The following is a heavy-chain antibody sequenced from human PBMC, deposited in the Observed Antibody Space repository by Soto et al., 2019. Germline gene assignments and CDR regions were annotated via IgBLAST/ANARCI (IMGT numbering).Heavy chain of an antibody. J-gene: IGHJ4*02. CDR1: GFTFSSYG. D-gene: IGHD3-3*01. CDR3: ARFLEWLSPDY. CDR2: IWYDGSNK. Sequence: GGSLRLSCGASGFTFSSYGMHWVRQAPGKGLEWVAVIWYDGSNKYYADSVKGRFTISRDNSKNTLYLQMNSLRAEDTAVYYCARFLEWLSPDYWGQGTLVTVSS. V-gene: IGHV3-33*01.